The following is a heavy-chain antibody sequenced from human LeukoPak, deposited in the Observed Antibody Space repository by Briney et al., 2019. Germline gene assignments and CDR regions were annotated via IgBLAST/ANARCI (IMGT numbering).Heavy chain of an antibody. J-gene: IGHJ4*02. Sequence: SETLSLTCTVSGGSISSSSYYWGWIRQPPGKGLEWIGSIYYSGSTYYNPSLKSRVTISVDTSKNQFSLELSSVTAADTAVYYCARQDYYGSGSLIDYWGQGTLVTVSS. CDR2: IYYSGST. CDR3: ARQDYYGSGSLIDY. V-gene: IGHV4-39*01. CDR1: GGSISSSSYY. D-gene: IGHD3-10*01.